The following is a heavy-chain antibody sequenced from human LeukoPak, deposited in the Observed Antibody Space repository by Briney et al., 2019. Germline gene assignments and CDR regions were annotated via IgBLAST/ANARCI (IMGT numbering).Heavy chain of an antibody. Sequence: GGSLRLSCAASGFSFSNFWMNWVCQAPGKGLEWVANIKHDGTEKFYVDSVRGRFTISRDNAKNSVYLQMNSLRAEDTAVYYCARILNSGGYSYPGSLDFWGQGTLVTVSS. CDR3: ARILNSGGYSYPGSLDF. CDR2: IKHDGTEK. J-gene: IGHJ4*02. D-gene: IGHD3-22*01. CDR1: GFSFSNFW. V-gene: IGHV3-7*01.